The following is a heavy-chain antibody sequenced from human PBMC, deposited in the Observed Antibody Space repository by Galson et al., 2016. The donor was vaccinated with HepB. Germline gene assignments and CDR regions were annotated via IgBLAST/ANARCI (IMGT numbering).Heavy chain of an antibody. CDR1: GFTFRDFP. CDR2: ISSSSNSM. Sequence: SLRLSCAASGFTFRDFPMVWVRQAPGKGLEWISYISSSSNSMYYADSVKGRFTISRDNAKNSLYLQMNSLRDEDTAVYYCVKGAGTIDYWGQGTLVTVSS. J-gene: IGHJ4*02. CDR3: VKGAGTIDY. V-gene: IGHV3-48*02. D-gene: IGHD6-19*01.